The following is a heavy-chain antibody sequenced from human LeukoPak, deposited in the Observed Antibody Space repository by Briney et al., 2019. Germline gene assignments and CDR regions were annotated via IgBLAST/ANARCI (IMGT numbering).Heavy chain of an antibody. D-gene: IGHD5-24*01. V-gene: IGHV4-30-2*01. CDR3: ARDGYNYHYFDY. CDR1: GGSISSGGHY. CDR2: TYASGTT. Sequence: PSETLSLTCNVSGGSISSGGHYWPWIRQPPGKGLELIGFTYASGTTYYNPSLKKRVTISVHGSKNQFSLNLSSATAADTAVYYCARDGYNYHYFDYWGQGTLVTVSS. J-gene: IGHJ4*02.